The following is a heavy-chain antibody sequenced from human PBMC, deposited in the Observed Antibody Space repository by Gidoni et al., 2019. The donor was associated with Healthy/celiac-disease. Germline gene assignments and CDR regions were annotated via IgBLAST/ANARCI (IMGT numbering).Heavy chain of an antibody. Sequence: QVQLVESGGGVVQPGRSLRLSCAASGFTFSSYAMHWVRPAPGKGLVWVAVISYDGSNKYYADSVKSRFTISRDNSKNTLYLQMNSLRAEDTAVYYCASLHLGELSLFDYWGQGTLVTVSS. J-gene: IGHJ4*02. V-gene: IGHV3-30-3*01. D-gene: IGHD3-16*02. CDR3: ASLHLGELSLFDY. CDR1: GFTFSSYA. CDR2: ISYDGSNK.